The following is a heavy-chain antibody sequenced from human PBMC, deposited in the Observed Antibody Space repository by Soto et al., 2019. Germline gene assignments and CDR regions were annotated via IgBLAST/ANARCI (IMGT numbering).Heavy chain of an antibody. CDR3: ARVVAVAGSGWFEVYYYYYMDV. D-gene: IGHD6-19*01. CDR2: IYYSGST. Sequence: SETLSLTCTVSGGSISSYYWSWIRQPPGKGLEWIGYIYYSGSTNYNPSLKSRVTISVDTSKNQFSLKLSSVTAADTAVYYCARVVAVAGSGWFEVYYYYYMDVWGKGTTVTVSS. J-gene: IGHJ6*03. V-gene: IGHV4-59*01. CDR1: GGSISSYY.